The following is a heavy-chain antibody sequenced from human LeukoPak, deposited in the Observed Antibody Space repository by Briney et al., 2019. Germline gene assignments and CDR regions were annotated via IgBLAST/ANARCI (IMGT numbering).Heavy chain of an antibody. D-gene: IGHD2-2*01. Sequence: PSETLSLTCTVSGVSISSSNSYWGWIRQPPGKGLEWIGSIYYSGNTYYNASLKSQVSISIDTSKNQFSLRLTSVTAADTAVYYCARGRRSIVVVPAARRGYYYMDVWGNGTTVTVSS. CDR1: GVSISSSNSY. V-gene: IGHV4-39*01. CDR3: ARGRRSIVVVPAARRGYYYMDV. CDR2: IYYSGNT. J-gene: IGHJ6*03.